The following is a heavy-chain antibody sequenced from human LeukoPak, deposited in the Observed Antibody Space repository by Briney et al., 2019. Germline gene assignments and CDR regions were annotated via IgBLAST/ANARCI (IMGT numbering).Heavy chain of an antibody. Sequence: SETLSLTCAVYGGSFSGYYWSWIRQPPGKGLEWNGYIYYSGSTNYNPSLKSRVTISVDTSKNQFSLKLSSVTAADTAVYYCARGRVDTAMVQFDPWGQGTLVTVSS. CDR2: IYYSGST. CDR3: ARGRVDTAMVQFDP. CDR1: GGSFSGYY. D-gene: IGHD5-18*01. J-gene: IGHJ5*02. V-gene: IGHV4-59*01.